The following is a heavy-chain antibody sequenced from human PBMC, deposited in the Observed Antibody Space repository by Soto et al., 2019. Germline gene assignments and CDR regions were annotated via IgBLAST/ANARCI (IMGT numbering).Heavy chain of an antibody. CDR3: ASTGYSSGWSPSNLHYGGNSGRRYFDY. V-gene: IGHV1-2*02. CDR1: GYTFTGYY. Sequence: GASVKVSCKASGYTFTGYYMHWVRQAPGQGLEWMGWINPNSGGTNYAQKFQGRVTMTRDTSISTAYMELSRLRSDDTAVYYCASTGYSSGWSPSNLHYGGNSGRRYFDYWGQGTLVTV. J-gene: IGHJ4*02. D-gene: IGHD6-19*01. CDR2: INPNSGGT.